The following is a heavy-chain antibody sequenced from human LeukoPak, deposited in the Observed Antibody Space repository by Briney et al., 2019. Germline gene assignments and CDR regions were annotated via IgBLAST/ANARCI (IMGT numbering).Heavy chain of an antibody. D-gene: IGHD3-10*01. CDR1: GGSISSYY. J-gene: IGHJ6*03. CDR2: IYTSGST. V-gene: IGHV4-4*07. CDR3: AASTPGGYGSGSYLPYYYYYMDG. Sequence: SETLSLTCTVSGGSISSYYWSWIRQPAGNGLEWIGRIYTSGSTNYNPSLKSRVTMSVDTSKNQFSLKLSSVTAADTAVYYCAASTPGGYGSGSYLPYYYYYMDGWGKGTTVTVSS.